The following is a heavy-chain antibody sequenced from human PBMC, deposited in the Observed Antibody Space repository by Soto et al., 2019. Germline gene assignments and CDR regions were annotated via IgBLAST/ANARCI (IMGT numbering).Heavy chain of an antibody. V-gene: IGHV3-74*01. CDR1: GVTVSNYY. Sequence: GGSLRLSCAVSGVTVSNYYMHWVRQAPGKGLVWVSRVNSDESSTSYADSVKGRFTISRDNAKKTLYLQMNSLRAEDTAVYYCAREGDGTTGYYQDYWGHGTLVTVSS. D-gene: IGHD3-22*01. J-gene: IGHJ4*01. CDR2: VNSDESST. CDR3: AREGDGTTGYYQDY.